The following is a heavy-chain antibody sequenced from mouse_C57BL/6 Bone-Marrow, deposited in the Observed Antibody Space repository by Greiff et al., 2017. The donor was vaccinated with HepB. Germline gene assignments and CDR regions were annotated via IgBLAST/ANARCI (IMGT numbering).Heavy chain of an antibody. CDR3: ARPSLYYEYDLAY. J-gene: IGHJ3*01. D-gene: IGHD2-4*01. V-gene: IGHV1-81*01. CDR2: IYPRSGNT. Sequence: VKLMESGAELARPGASVKLSCKASGYTFTGYGISWVKQRTGQGLEWIGEIYPRSGNTYYNEKFKGKATLTADKYSSTAYRELRSLTSEDSALYFWARPSLYYEYDLAYWGQGTLVTVSA. CDR1: GYTFTGYG.